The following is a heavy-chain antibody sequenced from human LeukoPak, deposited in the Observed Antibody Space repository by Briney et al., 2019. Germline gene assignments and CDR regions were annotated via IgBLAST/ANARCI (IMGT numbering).Heavy chain of an antibody. CDR3: ATWPGGTTEASI. CDR1: GYTLTELS. Sequence: ASVKVSCKVSGYTLTELSMHWVRQAPGKGLEWMGGFDPEDGETIYAQKFQGRVTMTEDTSTDTAYMELSSLRSEDTAVYYCATWPGGTTEASIWGQGTLVTVSS. D-gene: IGHD3-16*01. CDR2: FDPEDGET. J-gene: IGHJ4*02. V-gene: IGHV1-24*01.